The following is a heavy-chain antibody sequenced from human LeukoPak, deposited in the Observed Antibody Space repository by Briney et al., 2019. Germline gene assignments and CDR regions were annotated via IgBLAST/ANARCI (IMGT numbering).Heavy chain of an antibody. CDR2: ISSSSSYI. Sequence: GGSLRLSCAASGFTFSSYEMNWVRQAPGKGLEWVSSISSSSSYIYYADSVKGRFTISRDNAKNSLYLQMNSLRAEDTAVYYCASDKLIAAAGDHPFDYWGQGTLVTVSS. V-gene: IGHV3-21*01. D-gene: IGHD6-13*01. CDR3: ASDKLIAAAGDHPFDY. J-gene: IGHJ4*02. CDR1: GFTFSSYE.